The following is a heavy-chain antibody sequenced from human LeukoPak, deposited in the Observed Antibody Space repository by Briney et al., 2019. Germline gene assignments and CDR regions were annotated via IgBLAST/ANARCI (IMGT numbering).Heavy chain of an antibody. CDR1: GFTFSSYD. J-gene: IGHJ4*02. CDR2: IGTAGDT. V-gene: IGHV3-13*01. Sequence: GGSLRLSCAASGFTFSSYDMHWVRQATGKGLEWVSAIGTAGDTYYPGSVKGRLTISRENAKNSLYLQMNSLRAGDTAVYYCARYQSAIGFDYWGQGTLVTVSS. D-gene: IGHD2-2*01. CDR3: ARYQSAIGFDY.